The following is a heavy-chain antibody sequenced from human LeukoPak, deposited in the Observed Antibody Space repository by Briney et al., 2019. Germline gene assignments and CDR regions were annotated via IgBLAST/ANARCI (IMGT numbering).Heavy chain of an antibody. CDR2: IYPGDSNT. V-gene: IGHV5-51*01. CDR3: ARQDILTGWGFDP. CDR1: GYSFTSYW. Sequence: GESLKISCKGSGYSFTSYWIGWVRQMPGKGLEWMWIIYPGDSNTRYSPSFQGQVTISADKSISTAYLQWSSLKASDTAMYYCARQDILTGWGFDPWGQGTLVTVSS. D-gene: IGHD3-9*01. J-gene: IGHJ5*02.